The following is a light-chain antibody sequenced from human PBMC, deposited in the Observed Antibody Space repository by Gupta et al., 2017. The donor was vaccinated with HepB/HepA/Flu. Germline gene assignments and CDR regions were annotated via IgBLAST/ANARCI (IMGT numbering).Light chain of an antibody. V-gene: IGKV3-11*01. CDR2: DAS. CDR3: QQRSNWPRSS. CDR1: QSVSSY. Sequence: EIALTQSPATLSLSPGVRASPSCSASQSVSSYLGWYQQKPGQAHGLLIHDASNRDTGIPARLSGSGSGTDLTLTISSREPEDFAVYYCQQRSNWPRSSFGQGTKLEIK. J-gene: IGKJ2*04.